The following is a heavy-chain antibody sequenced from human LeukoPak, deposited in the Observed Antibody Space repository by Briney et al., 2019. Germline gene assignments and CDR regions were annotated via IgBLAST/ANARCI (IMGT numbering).Heavy chain of an antibody. CDR3: ARGGGMGHYYYYMDV. CDR1: GGSIISYY. J-gene: IGHJ6*03. D-gene: IGHD5-24*01. Sequence: ETLSLTCTVSGGSIISYYWSWIRQPPGKGLEWIGYIYYSGSTNYNPSLKSRVTISVDTSKNQFSLKLSSVTAADTAVYYCARGGGMGHYYYYMDVWGKGTTVTISS. V-gene: IGHV4-59*01. CDR2: IYYSGST.